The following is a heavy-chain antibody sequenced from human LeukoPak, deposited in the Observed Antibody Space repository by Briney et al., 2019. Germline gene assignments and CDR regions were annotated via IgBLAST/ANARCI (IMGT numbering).Heavy chain of an antibody. CDR2: INGDGSST. Sequence: GGSLRLXCAASGYTLSYYWMHWVRQPPGKGLGWSSCINGDGSSTNYADSVKGRFTISRDNAKDTLYLEMNSLRAEDTAVYYCTRDPRNKGFDPWGQGTLVTVSS. V-gene: IGHV3-74*01. D-gene: IGHD1/OR15-1a*01. CDR3: TRDPRNKGFDP. CDR1: GYTLSYYW. J-gene: IGHJ5*02.